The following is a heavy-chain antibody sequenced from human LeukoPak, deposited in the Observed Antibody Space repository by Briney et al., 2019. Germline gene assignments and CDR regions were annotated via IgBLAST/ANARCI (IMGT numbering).Heavy chain of an antibody. CDR1: GGSFSGYY. CDR2: VDHSGST. D-gene: IGHD2-2*01. Sequence: PSETLSLTCAVYGGSFSGYYWSWIRQPPGKGLEWIGEVDHSGSTNYNPSLKSRVTISVDTSKNQFSLKLSSVTAADTAVYDCARGRPARYDYWGQGTLVTVSS. J-gene: IGHJ4*02. CDR3: ARGRPARYDY. V-gene: IGHV4-34*01.